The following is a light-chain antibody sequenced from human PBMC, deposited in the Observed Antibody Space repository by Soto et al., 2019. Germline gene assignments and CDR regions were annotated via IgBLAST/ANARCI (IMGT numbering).Light chain of an antibody. Sequence: QSALTQPASVSGSPGQSITISCTYYNLVSRYQHHPGKAPKHMSYGASNRRSGVSDRSFGSKHGNTAYLTISALQAEHEADYYYSSCAGAVVFGGGTKLTVL. V-gene: IGLV2-23*01. CDR1: NL. CDR2: GAS. J-gene: IGLJ2*01. CDR3: SSCAGAVV.